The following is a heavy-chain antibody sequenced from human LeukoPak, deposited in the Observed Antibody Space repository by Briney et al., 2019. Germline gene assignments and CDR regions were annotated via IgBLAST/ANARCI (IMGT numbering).Heavy chain of an antibody. J-gene: IGHJ5*02. Sequence: ASVTVSFLSSVYTFPDYYMHWVQQAPGKGLAWMGRVDPEDGETIYAEKFQGRVTITADTSTDTAYMELSSLRSEDTAVYYCATVKEHKFWSGYYTDPQRWFDPWGQGTLVTVSS. CDR3: ATVKEHKFWSGYYTDPQRWFDP. D-gene: IGHD3-3*01. CDR1: VYTFPDYY. CDR2: VDPEDGET. V-gene: IGHV1-69-2*01.